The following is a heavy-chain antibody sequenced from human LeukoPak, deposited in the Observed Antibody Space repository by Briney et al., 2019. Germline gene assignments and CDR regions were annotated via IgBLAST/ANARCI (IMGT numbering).Heavy chain of an antibody. J-gene: IGHJ4*02. CDR3: ARGGYDFWSGYYGSPGRLWAQKYYFDY. CDR1: GFTFSDYY. V-gene: IGHV3-11*06. D-gene: IGHD3-3*01. Sequence: GGSLRLSCAASGFTFSDYYMSWIRQAPGKGLEWVSYISSSSSYTNYADSVKGRFTISRDNAKNSLYLQMNSLRAEDTAVYYCARGGYDFWSGYYGSPGRLWAQKYYFDYWGQRTLVTVSS. CDR2: ISSSSSYT.